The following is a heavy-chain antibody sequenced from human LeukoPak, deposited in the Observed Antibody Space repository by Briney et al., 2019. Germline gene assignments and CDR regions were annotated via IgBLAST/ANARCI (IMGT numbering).Heavy chain of an antibody. J-gene: IGHJ4*02. Sequence: SETLSLTCTVSGGSISSYYWSWIRQPPGKGLEWIGYIYYSGSTNYNPSLKSRVTISVDKSKNQFSLKLSSVTAADTAVYYCARDKYGSGSYRPFDYWGQGTLVTVSS. D-gene: IGHD3-10*01. CDR1: GGSISSYY. CDR3: ARDKYGSGSYRPFDY. V-gene: IGHV4-59*12. CDR2: IYYSGST.